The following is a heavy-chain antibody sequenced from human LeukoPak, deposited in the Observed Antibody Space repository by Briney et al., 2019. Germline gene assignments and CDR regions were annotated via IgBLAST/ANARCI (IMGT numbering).Heavy chain of an antibody. V-gene: IGHV3-30-3*01. CDR2: ISYDGSED. Sequence: GWPLRLSCAASGFTFSSYAMHWVRQAPGKGLEWVAAISYDGSEDYYADSVKGRFTISRDNSKNTLYLQMNSLRAEDTAVYYCAKDGEEYYYDSSGHDYWGQGTLVTVSS. D-gene: IGHD3-22*01. CDR3: AKDGEEYYYDSSGHDY. CDR1: GFTFSSYA. J-gene: IGHJ4*02.